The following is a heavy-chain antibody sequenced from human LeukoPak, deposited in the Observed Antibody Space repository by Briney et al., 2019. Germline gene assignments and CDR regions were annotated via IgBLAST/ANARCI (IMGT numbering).Heavy chain of an antibody. J-gene: IGHJ4*02. V-gene: IGHV3-74*01. Sequence: PGGSLRLSCAASGIIFSNYWMHWVRQAPGKGLVWVSRINRDGSSTSYADSVKGRFTISRDNAKNTLYLQMNSLRAEDTAVYYCARGGGYSYGSFDYWGQGTLATVSS. CDR1: GIIFSNYW. CDR2: INRDGSST. CDR3: ARGGGYSYGSFDY. D-gene: IGHD5-18*01.